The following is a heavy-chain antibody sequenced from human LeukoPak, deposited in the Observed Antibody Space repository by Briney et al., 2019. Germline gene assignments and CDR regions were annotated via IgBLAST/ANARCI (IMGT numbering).Heavy chain of an antibody. Sequence: ASVKVSCKASGYTFTSYDINWVRQATGQGLEWMGIINPSGGSTSYAQKFQGRVTMTTDTSTSTAYMELRSLRSDDTAVYYCARDQDYYYGSGSSYYYGMDVWGQGTTVTVSS. V-gene: IGHV1-46*01. CDR2: INPSGGST. D-gene: IGHD3-10*01. J-gene: IGHJ6*02. CDR3: ARDQDYYYGSGSSYYYGMDV. CDR1: GYTFTSYD.